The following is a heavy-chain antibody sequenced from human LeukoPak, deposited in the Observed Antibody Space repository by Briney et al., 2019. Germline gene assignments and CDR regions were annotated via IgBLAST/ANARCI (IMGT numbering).Heavy chain of an antibody. Sequence: GGSLRLSCAASGFTFSSYSMNWVRQAPGKGLEWVSFISSSGTTYYADSVKGRFTISRDNAKSSVYLQLDSLRGEDTAVYYCARGSMIIVADWYFDLWGRGTLVTVSS. D-gene: IGHD3-22*01. V-gene: IGHV3-48*01. J-gene: IGHJ2*01. CDR1: GFTFSSYS. CDR2: ISSSGTT. CDR3: ARGSMIIVADWYFDL.